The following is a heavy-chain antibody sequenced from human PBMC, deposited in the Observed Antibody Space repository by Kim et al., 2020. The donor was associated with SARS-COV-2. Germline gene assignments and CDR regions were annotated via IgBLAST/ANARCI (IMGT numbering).Heavy chain of an antibody. V-gene: IGHV1-3*01. J-gene: IGHJ2*01. Sequence: ASVKVSCKASGYTFTSYAMHWVRQAPGQRLEWMGWINAGNGNTKYSQKFQGRVTITRDTSASTAYMELSSLRSEDTAVYYCARTRITIFGVVPTESRYFDLWGRGTLVTVSS. CDR2: INAGNGNT. CDR1: GYTFTSYA. CDR3: ARTRITIFGVVPTESRYFDL. D-gene: IGHD3-3*01.